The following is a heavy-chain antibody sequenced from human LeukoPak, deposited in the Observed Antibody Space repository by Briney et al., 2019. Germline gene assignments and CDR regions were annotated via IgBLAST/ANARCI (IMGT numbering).Heavy chain of an antibody. Sequence: GGSLRLSCAASGFTFSSYGMNWVRQAPGKGLEWVSGIGGRDGVTTYYTSSVKGRFTISRDNSKNTLYLQMNSLRTEDTALYYCAKDIASDYGDYPDYWGQGTLVTVSS. V-gene: IGHV3-23*01. J-gene: IGHJ4*02. CDR1: GFTFSSYG. CDR2: IGGRDGVTT. CDR3: AKDIASDYGDYPDY. D-gene: IGHD4-17*01.